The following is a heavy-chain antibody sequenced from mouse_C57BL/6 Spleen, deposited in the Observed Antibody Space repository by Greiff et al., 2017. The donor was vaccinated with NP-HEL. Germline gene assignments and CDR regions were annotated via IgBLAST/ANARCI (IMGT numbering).Heavy chain of an antibody. V-gene: IGHV1-81*01. D-gene: IGHD4-1*02. CDR1: GYTFTSYG. CDR2: IYPRSGNT. CDR3: ARLGQLGAGY. J-gene: IGHJ2*01. Sequence: VKLQESGAELARPGASVKLSCKASGYTFTSYGISWVKQRTGQGLEWIGEIYPRSGNTYYNEKFKGKATLTADKSSSTAYMELRSLTSEDSAVYFCARLGQLGAGYWGQGTTLTVSS.